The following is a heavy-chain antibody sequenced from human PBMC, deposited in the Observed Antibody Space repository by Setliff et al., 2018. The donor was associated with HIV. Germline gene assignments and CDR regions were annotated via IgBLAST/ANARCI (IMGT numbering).Heavy chain of an antibody. CDR2: IHSSGST. D-gene: IGHD2-21*02. V-gene: IGHV4-4*09. J-gene: IGHJ4*02. Sequence: SETLSLTCTVSGGSVNDFYCNWIRQPPGKGPEWIGYIHSSGSTIYNPSLKSRITISLDTSKEQFSLELSSATAADAAVYYCATLDHSGGNFLAYWGQGSLVTVAS. CDR3: ATLDHSGGNFLAY. CDR1: GGSVNDFY.